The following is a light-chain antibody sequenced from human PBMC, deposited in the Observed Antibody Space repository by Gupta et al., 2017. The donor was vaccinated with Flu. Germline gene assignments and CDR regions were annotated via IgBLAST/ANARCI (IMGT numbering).Light chain of an antibody. Sequence: VSLGERATINCNSSQSGVYSYKNKNYLNWYQQKPGQPPKLLIYWASNREYGVPDRFSGSGSGXDFTLTXSRRQAEDVAVYYGQQDYSTKTFGXGTKLEIK. CDR3: QQDYSTKT. CDR2: WAS. V-gene: IGKV4-1*01. J-gene: IGKJ2*01. CDR1: QSGVYSYKNKNY.